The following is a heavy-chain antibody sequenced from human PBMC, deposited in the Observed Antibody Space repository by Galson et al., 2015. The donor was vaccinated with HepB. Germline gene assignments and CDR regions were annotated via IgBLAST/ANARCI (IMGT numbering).Heavy chain of an antibody. Sequence: PALVKPTQTLTLTCTFSGFSLSTNGVGVGWIRQPPGKALEWLALIYWNDDKRYRSSLNSRLTITKDTSKNQVVLTMTNMDPADTATYYCARTLPDRYGYSYYFDYWGQGTLVTVSS. CDR1: GFSLSTNGVG. J-gene: IGHJ4*02. CDR3: ARTLPDRYGYSYYFDY. V-gene: IGHV2-5*01. D-gene: IGHD5-18*01. CDR2: IYWNDDK.